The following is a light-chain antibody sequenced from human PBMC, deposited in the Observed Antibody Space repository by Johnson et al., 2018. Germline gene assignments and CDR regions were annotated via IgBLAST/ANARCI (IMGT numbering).Light chain of an antibody. V-gene: IGLV1-51*02. CDR3: GTWDSSLSAGNV. CDR1: SSNIGNNY. J-gene: IGLJ1*01. Sequence: QSVLTQPPSVSAAPGQKVTISCSGSSSNIGNNYVSWYQQLPGTAPKLLIYENNKRPSGIPDRFSGSKSGTSATLGITGLQTGAEDDYYCGTWDSSLSAGNVVGTGTKVTVL. CDR2: ENN.